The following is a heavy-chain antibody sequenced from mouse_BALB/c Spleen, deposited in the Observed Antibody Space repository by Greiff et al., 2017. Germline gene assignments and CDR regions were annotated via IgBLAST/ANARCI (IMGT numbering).Heavy chain of an antibody. CDR2: ISTYYGDA. J-gene: IGHJ4*01. V-gene: IGHV1S137*01. D-gene: IGHD2-4*01. Sequence: VQLQQSGAELVRPVVSVKISCKGSGYTFTDYAMHWVKQSHAKSLEWIGVISTYYGDASYNQKFKGKATMTVDKSSSTAYMELARLTSEDSAIYYCARRRDYDNYAMDYWGQGTSVTVSS. CDR3: ARRRDYDNYAMDY. CDR1: GYTFTDYA.